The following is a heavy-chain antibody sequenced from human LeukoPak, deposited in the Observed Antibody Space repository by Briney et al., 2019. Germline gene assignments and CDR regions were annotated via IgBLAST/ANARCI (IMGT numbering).Heavy chain of an antibody. V-gene: IGHV3-7*02. Sequence: PGGSLRLSCAASGFTFSRYWMNWVRQAPGKGLEWVAKIKQDGSEKYYVDAVKGRFTTSRDNAENSLYLQMNSLRDEDTALYYCATGGSTFGYWGQGTLVTVSS. CDR3: ATGGSTFGY. CDR2: IKQDGSEK. CDR1: GFTFSRYW. J-gene: IGHJ4*02. D-gene: IGHD2/OR15-2a*01.